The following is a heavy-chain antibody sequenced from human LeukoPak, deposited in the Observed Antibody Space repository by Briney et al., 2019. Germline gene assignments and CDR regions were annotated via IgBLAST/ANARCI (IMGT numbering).Heavy chain of an antibody. Sequence: PGGSLRLSCAASGFTFSSYAMSWVRQAPGKGLEWVSSISSGSSYIYYADSVKGRFTISRDNAKNSLYLQMNSLRAEDTAVYYCARDDIAVATCFDYWGQGTLVTVSS. V-gene: IGHV3-21*01. CDR2: ISSGSSYI. D-gene: IGHD6-19*01. CDR1: GFTFSSYA. CDR3: ARDDIAVATCFDY. J-gene: IGHJ4*02.